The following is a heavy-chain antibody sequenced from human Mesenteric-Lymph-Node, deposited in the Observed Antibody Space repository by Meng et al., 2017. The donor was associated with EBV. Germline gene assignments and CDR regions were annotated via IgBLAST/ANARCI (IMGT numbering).Heavy chain of an antibody. D-gene: IGHD1-26*01. V-gene: IGHV4-59*01. CDR3: ARENVGVFDY. Sequence: VKLTGWGPGMVKPSQALYLTCTVSGGSIDNYYWSWIRQPPGKGLEWIGYIYSSGTTNSNPSLKSRVTISLDTPKNQFSLKLSSVTAADTAVYYCARENVGVFDYWGQGTLVTVSS. J-gene: IGHJ4*02. CDR2: IYSSGTT. CDR1: GGSIDNYY.